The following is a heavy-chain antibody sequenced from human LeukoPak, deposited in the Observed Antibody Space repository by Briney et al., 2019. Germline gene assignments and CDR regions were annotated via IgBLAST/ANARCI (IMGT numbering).Heavy chain of an antibody. V-gene: IGHV3-7*01. CDR3: ASNDYRDEGIDS. CDR1: GFTFSRYW. CDR2: IKQDGIEG. J-gene: IGHJ4*02. D-gene: IGHD4-17*01. Sequence: GGSLRLSCAASGFTFSRYWMNWVRQAPGKGLEWVASIKQDGIEGYYVESVKGRFTISRDNAKNSVYLQMNSLRAEDTAIYYCASNDYRDEGIDSWGQGTLVTVSS.